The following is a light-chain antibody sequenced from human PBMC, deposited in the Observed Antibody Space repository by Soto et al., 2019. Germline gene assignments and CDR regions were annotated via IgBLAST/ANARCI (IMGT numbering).Light chain of an antibody. V-gene: IGKV3-11*01. Sequence: EIVLTQSPASLSLYPGERATLSCRASQSVDSHLVWYQQKPGQAPRLLIFAASNRATGIPVRFSGSGSGTDFTLAINRLEPDDFAVYYCQQRSDWPITFGQGTPLEIK. CDR2: AAS. CDR1: QSVDSH. CDR3: QQRSDWPIT. J-gene: IGKJ5*01.